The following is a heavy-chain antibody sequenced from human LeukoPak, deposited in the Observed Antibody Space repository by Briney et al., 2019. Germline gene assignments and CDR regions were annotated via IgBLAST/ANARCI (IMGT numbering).Heavy chain of an antibody. D-gene: IGHD2-21*02. CDR3: ARLHLTASLAAVYFDN. CDR2: IYPGDSGT. V-gene: IGHV5-51*03. J-gene: IGHJ4*02. Sequence: GESLKISCKGSGYSFTNQWIGWVRQMPGKGLEWMGIIYPGDSGTRCSPSFQGQVTISADKSISTASLQWSSLKASDTAMYYCARLHLTASLAAVYFDNWGQGTLVTVSS. CDR1: GYSFTNQW.